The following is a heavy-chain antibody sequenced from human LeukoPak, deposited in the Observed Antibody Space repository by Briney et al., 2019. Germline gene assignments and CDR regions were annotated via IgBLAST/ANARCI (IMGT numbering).Heavy chain of an antibody. D-gene: IGHD4-11*01. Sequence: GRSPRLSCTASGFTFGDYAMSWVRQAPGKGLEWVGFIRSKAYGGTTEYAASVKGRFTISRDDSKSIAYLQMNSLKTEDTAVYYCTRGPDYSYNWFDPWGQGTLVTVSS. J-gene: IGHJ5*02. V-gene: IGHV3-49*04. CDR2: IRSKAYGGTT. CDR3: TRGPDYSYNWFDP. CDR1: GFTFGDYA.